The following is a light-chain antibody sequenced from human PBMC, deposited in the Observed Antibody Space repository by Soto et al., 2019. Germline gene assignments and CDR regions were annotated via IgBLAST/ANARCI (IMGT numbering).Light chain of an antibody. Sequence: QSVLTQPASVSGSPGQSITISCTGTSSDVGGYNYVSWFQQHPGKAPKLLIYEVNNRPSEISDRFSGSKSGHTASLTIFGLQAEDEADYYCSSFRTGLTWVFGGGTKVTVL. J-gene: IGLJ3*02. CDR1: SSDVGGYNY. V-gene: IGLV2-14*03. CDR3: SSFRTGLTWV. CDR2: EVN.